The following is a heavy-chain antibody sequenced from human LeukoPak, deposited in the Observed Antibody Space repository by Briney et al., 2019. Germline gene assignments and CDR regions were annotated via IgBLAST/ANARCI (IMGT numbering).Heavy chain of an antibody. Sequence: ASVKVSCKASGYTFTGYYMHWVQQAPGQGLEWMGWINPNSGGTNYAQKFQGRVTMTRDTSISTAYMELSRLRSDDTAVYYCATQKYSSGWSFDYWGQGTPVTVSS. CDR1: GYTFTGYY. CDR3: ATQKYSSGWSFDY. D-gene: IGHD6-19*01. CDR2: INPNSGGT. V-gene: IGHV1-2*02. J-gene: IGHJ4*02.